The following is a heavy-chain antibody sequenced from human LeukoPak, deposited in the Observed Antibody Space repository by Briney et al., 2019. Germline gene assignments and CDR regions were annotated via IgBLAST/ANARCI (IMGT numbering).Heavy chain of an antibody. D-gene: IGHD3-22*01. CDR3: AQVPYDSISDIPPV. V-gene: IGHV3-23*01. Sequence: GGSLRLSCAASGFTFSNYAMSWVRQAPGEGLQWVSAISGSGSNTYYADSVKGRFTISRDNSKNTLYLQMNSLRAEDTAVYYCAQVPYDSISDIPPVWGQGTLVTVSS. CDR1: GFTFSNYA. CDR2: ISGSGSNT. J-gene: IGHJ4*02.